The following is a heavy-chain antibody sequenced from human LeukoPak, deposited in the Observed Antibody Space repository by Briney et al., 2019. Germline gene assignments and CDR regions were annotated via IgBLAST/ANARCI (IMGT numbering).Heavy chain of an antibody. V-gene: IGHV3-7*01. D-gene: IGHD1-26*01. Sequence: GGSLRLSCAASGFTFSSYWMSWVRQAPGKGLEWVANIKQDGSEKYYVDSVKGRFTISRDNAKNSLYLQMNSLRAEDTAVYYCARDERGIVGATPFDYWGQGTLVTVSS. J-gene: IGHJ4*02. CDR2: IKQDGSEK. CDR3: ARDERGIVGATPFDY. CDR1: GFTFSSYW.